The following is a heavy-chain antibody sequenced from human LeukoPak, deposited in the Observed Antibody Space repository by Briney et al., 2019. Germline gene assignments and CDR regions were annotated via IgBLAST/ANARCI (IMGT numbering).Heavy chain of an antibody. D-gene: IGHD2-15*01. CDR2: INQDETEK. CDR3: ARDILESYCGLDP. J-gene: IGHJ5*02. CDR1: GFTLSDYW. V-gene: IGHV3-7*01. Sequence: GGSLRLSCTASGFTLSDYWMDWVRQVPGKGLEWVANINQDETEKFYGDSVKGRFTISRDKAKNSLYLQMNSLRIEDTAIYYCARDILESYCGLDPWGQGTLVTVSS.